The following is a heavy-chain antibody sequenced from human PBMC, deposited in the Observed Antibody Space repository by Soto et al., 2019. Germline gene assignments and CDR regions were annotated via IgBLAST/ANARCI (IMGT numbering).Heavy chain of an antibody. CDR2: IDDTGAT. CDR1: GVSISNGGYY. CDR3: AREAAAGTKVSDY. Sequence: SETLSLTCSVSGVSISNGGYYWNWIRQHPGKGLEWIGYIDDTGATYYNPSLRSRVTISVDTSKNQFSLKLSSVSAADTAVYYCAREAAAGTKVSDYWGQGTLVTVSS. V-gene: IGHV4-31*03. J-gene: IGHJ4*02. D-gene: IGHD6-13*01.